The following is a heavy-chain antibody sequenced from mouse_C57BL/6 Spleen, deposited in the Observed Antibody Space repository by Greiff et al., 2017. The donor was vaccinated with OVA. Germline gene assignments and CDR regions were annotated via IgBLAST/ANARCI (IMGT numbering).Heavy chain of an antibody. V-gene: IGHV1-64*01. CDR2: IHPNSGST. CDR3: AGDYDTRAFAY. Sequence: QVQLQQPGAELVKPGASVKLSCKASGYTFTSYWMHWVKQRPGQGLEWIGMIHPNSGSTNYNEKFKSKATLTVDKSSSTAYMQLSSLTSEDSAVYYGAGDYDTRAFAYWGQGTLVTVSA. CDR1: GYTFTSYW. J-gene: IGHJ3*01. D-gene: IGHD2-4*01.